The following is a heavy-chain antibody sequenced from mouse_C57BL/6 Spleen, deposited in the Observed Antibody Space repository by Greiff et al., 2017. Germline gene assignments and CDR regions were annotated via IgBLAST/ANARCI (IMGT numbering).Heavy chain of an antibody. CDR1: GFTFSDYG. CDR3: ARHGYFDV. J-gene: IGHJ1*03. V-gene: IGHV5-15*01. CDR2: ISNLAYSI. Sequence: EVKLMESGGGLVQPGGSLKLSCAASGFTFSDYGMAWVRQAPRKGPEWVAFISNLAYSIYYADTVTGRFTISRENAKNTLYLEMSSLRSEDTAMYYCARHGYFDVWGTGTTVTVSS.